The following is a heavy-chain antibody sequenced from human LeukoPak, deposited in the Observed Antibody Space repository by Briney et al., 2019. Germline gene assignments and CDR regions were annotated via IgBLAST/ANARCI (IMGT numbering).Heavy chain of an antibody. CDR2: IIPILGIA. J-gene: IGHJ5*02. CDR1: GGTFSSYA. Sequence: SVKVSCKASGGTFSSYAISWVRQAPGQGLEWMGRIIPILGIANYAQKFQGRVTITADKSTSTAYMELSSLRSEDTAVYYCARVVRGVITYNWFDPWGQGTLVTVSS. CDR3: ARVVRGVITYNWFDP. V-gene: IGHV1-69*04. D-gene: IGHD3-10*01.